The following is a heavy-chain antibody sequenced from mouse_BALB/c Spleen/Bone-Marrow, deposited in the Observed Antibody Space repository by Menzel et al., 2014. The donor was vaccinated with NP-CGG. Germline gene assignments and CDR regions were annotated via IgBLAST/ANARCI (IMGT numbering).Heavy chain of an antibody. Sequence: LQQSGSELVRPGASVKLSCKASGYTFTSYWMNWMKRRPGQGLEWIGNIYPGSGSSNYDEKFKSKATLTVDTSSSTAYMQLSSLTSEDSAVYYCTRGWRAMDYWGQGTSVTVSS. CDR3: TRGWRAMDY. CDR1: GYTFTSYW. D-gene: IGHD2-3*01. V-gene: IGHV1S22*01. CDR2: IYPGSGSS. J-gene: IGHJ4*01.